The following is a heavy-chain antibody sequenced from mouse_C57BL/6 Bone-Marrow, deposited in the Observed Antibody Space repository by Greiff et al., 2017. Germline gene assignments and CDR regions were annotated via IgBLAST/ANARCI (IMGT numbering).Heavy chain of an antibody. CDR3: AKYSPGFAY. Sequence: VQLQQPGAELVRPGTSVKLSCKASGYTFTSYWMHWVKQRPGQGLEWIGVIDPSDSYTNYNQKFKGKATLTVDTSSSTAYMQLSSLTSEDSAVYDCAKYSPGFAYGGQGTLVTVSA. V-gene: IGHV1-59*01. CDR2: IDPSDSYT. J-gene: IGHJ3*01. CDR1: GYTFTSYW. D-gene: IGHD1-3*01.